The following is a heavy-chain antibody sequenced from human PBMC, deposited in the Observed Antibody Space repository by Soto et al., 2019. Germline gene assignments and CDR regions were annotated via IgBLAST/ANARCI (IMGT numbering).Heavy chain of an antibody. CDR3: AKGDGSGSYRGIYYYYGMDV. CDR2: ISYDGSNK. CDR1: GFTFSSYG. D-gene: IGHD3-10*01. Sequence: QVQLVESGGGVVQPGRSLRLSCAASGFTFSSYGMHWVRQAPGKGLEWVAVISYDGSNKYYADSVKGRFTISRDNSKNTLYLXMNSLRAEDTAVYYCAKGDGSGSYRGIYYYYGMDVWGQGTTVTVSS. V-gene: IGHV3-30*18. J-gene: IGHJ6*02.